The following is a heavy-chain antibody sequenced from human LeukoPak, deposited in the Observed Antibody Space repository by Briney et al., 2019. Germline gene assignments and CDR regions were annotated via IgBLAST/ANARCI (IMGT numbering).Heavy chain of an antibody. CDR3: ARGVNMAFDY. D-gene: IGHD2/OR15-2a*01. V-gene: IGHV3-15*01. CDR2: IKSKADGGTT. J-gene: IGHJ4*02. CDR1: GFTFSNAW. Sequence: GGSLRLSCAASGFTFSNAWMSWVRQAPGKGLEWVGRIKSKADGGTTDYAAPVKGRFTISRDDSKNTLYLQMNSLKTEDTAVYYCARGVNMAFDYWGQGTLVTVSS.